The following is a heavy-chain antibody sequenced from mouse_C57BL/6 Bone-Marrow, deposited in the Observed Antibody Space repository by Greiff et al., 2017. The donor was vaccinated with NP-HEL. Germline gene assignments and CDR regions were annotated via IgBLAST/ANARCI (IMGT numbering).Heavy chain of an antibody. CDR3: ARRGGDEVMDD. V-gene: IGHV1-54*01. D-gene: IGHD2-13*01. Sequence: QVQLQQSGAELVRPGTSVKVSCKASGYTFTNYLIEWVKQRPGQGLEWIGVINPGSGGTNYNEKFKGKATLTANKSSSTAYIQLRSLTSEDSAVYFCARRGGDEVMDDWGQGTSVTVSS. CDR1: GYTFTNYL. J-gene: IGHJ4*01. CDR2: INPGSGGT.